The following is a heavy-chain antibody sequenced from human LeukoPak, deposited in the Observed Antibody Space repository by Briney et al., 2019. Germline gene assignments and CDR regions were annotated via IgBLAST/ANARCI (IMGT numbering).Heavy chain of an antibody. D-gene: IGHD6-13*01. CDR2: INPKSGGT. Sequence: ASVKVSCKASGYTFTDYFMNWVRQAPGQGLEWMGWINPKSGGTVYAQKFQGRVTMTRDTSSSTAYMELSRLRFDDTVVYYCARDHSSSGQLFDYWGQGTLVTVSS. CDR1: GYTFTDYF. J-gene: IGHJ4*02. V-gene: IGHV1-2*02. CDR3: ARDHSSSGQLFDY.